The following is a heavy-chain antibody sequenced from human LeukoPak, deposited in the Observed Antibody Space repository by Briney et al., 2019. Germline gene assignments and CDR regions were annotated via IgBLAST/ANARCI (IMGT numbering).Heavy chain of an antibody. D-gene: IGHD6-19*01. J-gene: IGHJ3*02. V-gene: IGHV1-18*01. CDR2: ISAYNGNT. CDR3: ARQGHSSGWYIGEDQDAFDI. CDR1: GYTFTSYG. Sequence: ASVKVSCKASGYTFTSYGISWVRQAPGQGLEWMGWISAYNGNTNYAQKLQGRVTMTTDTSTSTAYMELRSLRSDDTAVYYCARQGHSSGWYIGEDQDAFDIWGQGTMVTVSS.